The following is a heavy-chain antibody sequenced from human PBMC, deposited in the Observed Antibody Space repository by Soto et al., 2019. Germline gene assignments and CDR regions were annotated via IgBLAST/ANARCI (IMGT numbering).Heavy chain of an antibody. D-gene: IGHD6-13*01. CDR1: GGSISSYY. Sequence: ETLSLTCTVSGGSISSYYWSWIRQPPGKGLEWIGYIYYSGSTYYSPSLKGRLTISVDPSKNQFSLKLTYVTAADTAMYYCARPKTIGAAAGKGWFDPWGQRTLVTVSS. CDR3: ARPKTIGAAAGKGWFDP. J-gene: IGHJ5*02. CDR2: IYYSGST. V-gene: IGHV4-59*08.